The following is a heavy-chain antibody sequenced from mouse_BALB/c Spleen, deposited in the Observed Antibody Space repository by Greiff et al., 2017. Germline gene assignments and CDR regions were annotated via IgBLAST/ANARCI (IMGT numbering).Heavy chain of an antibody. J-gene: IGHJ1*01. Sequence: EVMLVESGPSLVKPSQTLSLTCSVTGDSITSGYWNWIRKFPGNKLEYMGYISYSGSTYYNPSLKSRISITRDTSKNQYYLQLNSVTTEDTATYYCARLGDFNWYFDVWGAGTTVTVSS. D-gene: IGHD2-13*01. CDR1: GDSITSGY. V-gene: IGHV3-8*02. CDR3: ARLGDFNWYFDV. CDR2: ISYSGST.